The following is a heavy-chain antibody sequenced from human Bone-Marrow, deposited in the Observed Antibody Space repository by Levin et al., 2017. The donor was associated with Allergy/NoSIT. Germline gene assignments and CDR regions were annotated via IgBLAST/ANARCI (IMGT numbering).Heavy chain of an antibody. V-gene: IGHV1-8*01. D-gene: IGHD6-13*01. CDR1: GYSFSTFE. Sequence: ASVKVSCKASGYSFSTFEINWVRQAPEQGLEWLGWMKPNSGNTGYAQKFQGRVSMTSDTALSTAYMELTTLTSEDTAVYYCTRGYSGSSPLDFWGQGTVVTVSS. CDR2: MKPNSGNT. CDR3: TRGYSGSSPLDF. J-gene: IGHJ4*02.